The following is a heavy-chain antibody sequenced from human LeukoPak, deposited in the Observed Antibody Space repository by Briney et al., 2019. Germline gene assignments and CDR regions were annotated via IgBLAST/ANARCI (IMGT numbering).Heavy chain of an antibody. CDR2: IYSSGIT. CDR3: ARRAYYDTSGYYPASGYFDL. CDR1: ITNYW. J-gene: IGHJ2*01. D-gene: IGHD3-22*01. Sequence: ITNYWMTWVRQPPGKGLEWIGYIYSSGITNYNPSLKSRGTISIATSRNQFSLRLNSVTAADTAIYYCARRAYYDTSGYYPASGYFDLWGRGTLVTVSS. V-gene: IGHV4-59*08.